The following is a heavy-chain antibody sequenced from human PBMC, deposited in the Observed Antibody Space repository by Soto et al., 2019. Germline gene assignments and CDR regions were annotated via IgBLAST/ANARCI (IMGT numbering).Heavy chain of an antibody. Sequence: SDTLSLTCTVSRPSISGSTSYWDWIRQPPGKGLEWIGKIHYSGSPYYSPSLKSRVTLSVDTSKNQFSLRLSSVTAADTAVYYCARHLMTGPYNYYCNGMDVWGPGTTVTVS. CDR2: IHYSGSP. J-gene: IGHJ6*02. D-gene: IGHD3-9*01. CDR3: ARHLMTGPYNYYCNGMDV. V-gene: IGHV4-39*01. CDR1: RPSISGSTSY.